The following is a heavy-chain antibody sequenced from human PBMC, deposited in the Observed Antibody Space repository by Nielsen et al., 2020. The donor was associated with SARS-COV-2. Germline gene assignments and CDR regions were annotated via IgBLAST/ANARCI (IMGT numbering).Heavy chain of an antibody. Sequence: GESLKISCAASGFPFMRYAMSWVRQAPGKGLEWVASISGSTSYIYYADSVMGRFTISRDNAQNSAYLQMNNLRAEDTAVYYCTRGTLVRGIIFDYWGQGSPVTVSS. V-gene: IGHV3-21*06. CDR2: ISGSTSYI. J-gene: IGHJ4*02. CDR1: GFPFMRYA. CDR3: TRGTLVRGIIFDY. D-gene: IGHD3-10*01.